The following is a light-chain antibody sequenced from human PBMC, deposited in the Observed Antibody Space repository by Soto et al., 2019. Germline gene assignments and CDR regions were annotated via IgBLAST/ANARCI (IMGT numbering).Light chain of an antibody. CDR1: QSISSY. J-gene: IGKJ1*01. Sequence: DIQMTQSPSSLSASVGDRVTITCRASQSISSYLNWYQQKPGKAPKLLIYDASSLESGVPSRFSGSGYGTDFTLTITSLQSEDFAIYYCQQSYSSPRTFGQGTKVDIK. CDR3: QQSYSSPRT. CDR2: DAS. V-gene: IGKV1-39*01.